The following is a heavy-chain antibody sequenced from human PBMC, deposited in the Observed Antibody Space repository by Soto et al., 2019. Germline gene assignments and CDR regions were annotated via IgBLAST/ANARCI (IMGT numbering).Heavy chain of an antibody. CDR3: AGGKYDSSGYPYYFDY. Sequence: PSETLSLTCTVSGGSISSYYWSWIRQPPGKGLEWIGYIYYSGSTNYNPSLKSRVTISVDTSKNQFSLKLSSVTAADTAVYYCAGGKYDSSGYPYYFDYWGQGTLVTVS. V-gene: IGHV4-59*01. J-gene: IGHJ4*02. D-gene: IGHD3-22*01. CDR2: IYYSGST. CDR1: GGSISSYY.